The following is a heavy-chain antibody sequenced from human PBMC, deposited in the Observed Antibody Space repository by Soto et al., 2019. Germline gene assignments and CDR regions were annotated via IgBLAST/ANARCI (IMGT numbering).Heavy chain of an antibody. Sequence: PSETLSVTCTVSGGSISSSSYYWGWIRQPPGKGLEWIGSIYYSGSTYYNPSLKSRITISVDTSKNQFSLKLSSVTAADTAVYYCARLRNWFDPWGQGTLVTVSS. CDR3: ARLRNWFDP. V-gene: IGHV4-39*01. CDR2: IYYSGST. CDR1: GGSISSSSYY. J-gene: IGHJ5*02.